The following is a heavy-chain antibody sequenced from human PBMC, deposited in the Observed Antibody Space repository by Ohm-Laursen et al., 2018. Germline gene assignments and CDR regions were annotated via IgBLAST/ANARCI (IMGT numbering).Heavy chain of an antibody. Sequence: SDTLSLTCTVSGGSISSYYWSWIRQPPGKGLEWIGYIYYSGSTNYNPSLKSRVTISVDTSKNQFSLKLSSVTAADTAVYYCARGPVVQTYNWFDPWGQGTLVTVSS. CDR1: GGSISSYY. CDR3: ARGPVVQTYNWFDP. V-gene: IGHV4-59*07. J-gene: IGHJ5*02. CDR2: IYYSGST. D-gene: IGHD4/OR15-4a*01.